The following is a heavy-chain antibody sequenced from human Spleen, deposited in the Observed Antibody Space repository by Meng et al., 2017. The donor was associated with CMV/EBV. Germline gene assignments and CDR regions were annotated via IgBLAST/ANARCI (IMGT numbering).Heavy chain of an antibody. V-gene: IGHV3-23*03. CDR3: AKDVVRGVLFDAFDI. CDR1: GGSFSGFY. Sequence: GGSLRLSCAVYGGSFSGFYWSWIRQPPGKGLEWVSVIYSGGSSTYYADSVKGRFTISRDNSKNTLYLQMNSLRAEDTAVYYCAKDVVRGVLFDAFDIWGQGTMVTVSS. D-gene: IGHD3-10*01. J-gene: IGHJ3*02. CDR2: IYSGGSST.